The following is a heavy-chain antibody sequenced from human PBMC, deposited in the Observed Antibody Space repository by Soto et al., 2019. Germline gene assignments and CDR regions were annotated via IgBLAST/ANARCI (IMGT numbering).Heavy chain of an antibody. CDR3: ARPNYYDSSPPLY. J-gene: IGHJ4*02. CDR2: ISSSGSTI. Sequence: GGSLRLSCAASGFTFSTYTMNWVRQAPGKGLEWVSYISSSGSTIYYADSVKGRFTISRDNAKNSLYLQMNSLRAEDTAVYYCARPNYYDSSPPLYWGQGTLVTV. CDR1: GFTFSTYT. V-gene: IGHV3-48*04. D-gene: IGHD3-22*01.